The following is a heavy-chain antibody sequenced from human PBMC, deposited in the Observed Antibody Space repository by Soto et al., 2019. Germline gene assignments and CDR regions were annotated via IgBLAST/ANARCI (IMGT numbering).Heavy chain of an antibody. D-gene: IGHD2-2*02. V-gene: IGHV1-69*06. CDR1: GYSFTNND. J-gene: IGHJ6*02. Sequence: GASVKFSCKASGYSFTNNDVSWVRQAPGQRLEWMGGIIPIFGTANYAQKFQGRVTITADKSTSTAYMELSSLRSEDTAVYYCARDLLAEVVPAAISGGYYYGMDVWGQGTTVTVSS. CDR2: IIPIFGTA. CDR3: ARDLLAEVVPAAISGGYYYGMDV.